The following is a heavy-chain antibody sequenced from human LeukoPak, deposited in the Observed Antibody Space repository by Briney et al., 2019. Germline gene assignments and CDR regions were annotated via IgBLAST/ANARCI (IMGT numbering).Heavy chain of an antibody. CDR1: GFTFSSYG. CDR3: AKLKINYYYYMDV. J-gene: IGHJ6*03. Sequence: GGSLRLSCAASGFTFSSYGMQFSSYGMNWVRRAPGQGLEWVAFIRSDGRNKYYADSVKGRLTISRDNTKNMLYLQMNSLRAEDTAVYYCAKLKINYYYYMDVWGKGTTVIVSS. CDR2: IRSDGRNK. V-gene: IGHV3-30*02. D-gene: IGHD3-16*01.